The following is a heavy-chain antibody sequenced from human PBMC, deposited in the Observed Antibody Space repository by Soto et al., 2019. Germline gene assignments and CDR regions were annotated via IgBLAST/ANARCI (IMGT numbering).Heavy chain of an antibody. CDR1: GGTSSSYA. Sequence: ASVKVSCKASGGTSSSYAISWVRQAPGQGLEWMGGIIPIFGTANYAQKFQGRVTITADESTSTAYMELSSLRSEDTAVYYCARDRNCTNGVCSEYFQHWGQGTLVTVSS. V-gene: IGHV1-69*13. CDR2: IIPIFGTA. J-gene: IGHJ1*01. CDR3: ARDRNCTNGVCSEYFQH. D-gene: IGHD2-8*01.